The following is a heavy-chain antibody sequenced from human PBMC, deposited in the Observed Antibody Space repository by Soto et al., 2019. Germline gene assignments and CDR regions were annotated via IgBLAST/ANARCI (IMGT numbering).Heavy chain of an antibody. CDR1: GFTFSSYG. CDR3: AREKTTVTSRPWFDP. D-gene: IGHD4-17*01. V-gene: IGHV3-33*01. J-gene: IGHJ5*02. CDR2: IWYDGSNK. Sequence: QVQLVESGGGVVQPGRSLRLSCAASGFTFSSYGMHWVRQAPGKGLEWVAVIWYDGSNKYYADSVKGRFTISRDNSXXTLYLQMNSLRAEDTAVYYCAREKTTVTSRPWFDPWGQGTLVTVSS.